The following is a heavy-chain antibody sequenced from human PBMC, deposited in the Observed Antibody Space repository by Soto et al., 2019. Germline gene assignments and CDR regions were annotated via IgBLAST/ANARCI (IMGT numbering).Heavy chain of an antibody. CDR1: GGSISSGGYS. D-gene: IGHD3-22*01. CDR2: IYHSGST. V-gene: IGHV4-30-2*01. CDR3: ASFTGVVIPGGWFDP. J-gene: IGHJ5*02. Sequence: SETLSLTCAVSGGSISSGGYSWSWIRQPPGKGLEWIGYIYHSGSTYYNPSLKSRVTISVDRSKNQFSLKLSSVTAADTAVYYCASFTGVVIPGGWFDPWGQGTLVTVSS.